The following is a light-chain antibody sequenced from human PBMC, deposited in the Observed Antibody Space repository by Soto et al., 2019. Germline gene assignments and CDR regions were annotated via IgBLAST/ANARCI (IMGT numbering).Light chain of an antibody. CDR1: QGISTY. CDR2: AAS. CDR3: QQTSSTPWT. Sequence: DIQMTQSPSSLSASVGDRVTITCRASQGISTYLNWYQQKPGKAPKLLIYAASSLQSGVPSRFSGSGSETDFTLTISSLQPEDFAIYSCQQTSSTPWTFGQGTKVDIK. V-gene: IGKV1-39*01. J-gene: IGKJ1*01.